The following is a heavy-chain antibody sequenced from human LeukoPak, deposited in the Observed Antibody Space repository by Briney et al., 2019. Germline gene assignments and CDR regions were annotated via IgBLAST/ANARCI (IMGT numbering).Heavy chain of an antibody. J-gene: IGHJ6*02. D-gene: IGHD1-26*01. Sequence: SETLSLTCTVSGGSISSYYWSWIRQPPGKGLEWIGYIYYSGSTNYNPSLKSRVTISVDTSKNQFPLKLSSVTAADTAVYYCARSPIVGATWAPYYYGMDVWGQGTTVTVSS. CDR1: GGSISSYY. CDR3: ARSPIVGATWAPYYYGMDV. V-gene: IGHV4-59*01. CDR2: IYYSGST.